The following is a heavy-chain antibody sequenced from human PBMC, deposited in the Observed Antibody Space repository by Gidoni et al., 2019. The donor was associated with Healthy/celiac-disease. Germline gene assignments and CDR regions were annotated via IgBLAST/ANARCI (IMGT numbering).Heavy chain of an antibody. CDR2: INHSGST. CDR3: ARGRSSSWYRGMHGNWFDP. J-gene: IGHJ5*02. Sequence: QVQLQQWGAGLLKPSETLSLTCAVYGGSFSGYYWSWIRQPPGKGLEWTGEINHSGSTNYNPSLKSRVTISVDTSKNQFSLKLSSVTAADAAVYYCARGRSSSWYRGMHGNWFDPWGQGTLVTVSS. D-gene: IGHD6-13*01. V-gene: IGHV4-34*01. CDR1: GGSFSGYY.